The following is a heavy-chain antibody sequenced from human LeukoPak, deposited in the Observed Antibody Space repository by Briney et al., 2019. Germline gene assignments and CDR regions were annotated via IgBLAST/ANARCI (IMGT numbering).Heavy chain of an antibody. CDR1: GGSISSYY. CDR3: ARFIVGAPTYFDY. CDR2: IYYSGSN. D-gene: IGHD1-26*01. J-gene: IGHJ4*02. Sequence: AETLSLTCTVSGGSISSYYWSWIRQPPGKGLEWGGYIYYSGSNSYNPSLKSRVTISVDTSKNQFSLELSSVTAADTAVYYCARFIVGAPTYFDYWGQGTLVSVSS. V-gene: IGHV4-59*08.